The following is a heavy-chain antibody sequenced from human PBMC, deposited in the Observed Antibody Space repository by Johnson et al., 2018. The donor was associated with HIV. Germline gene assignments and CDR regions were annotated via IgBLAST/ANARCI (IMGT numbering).Heavy chain of an antibody. CDR3: AKERGKRWLHPRDAFDI. Sequence: QMQLVESGGGVVQPGKSLRLSCAASGFIFSGFGLHWVRQAPGKGLEWVASISYDGGNKYYADSVKGRFTISRDNSKNTLYLRMNSLRVEDTAVYYCAKERGKRWLHPRDAFDIWGQGTMVTVSS. D-gene: IGHD5-24*01. CDR2: ISYDGGNK. V-gene: IGHV3-30*18. J-gene: IGHJ3*02. CDR1: GFIFSGFG.